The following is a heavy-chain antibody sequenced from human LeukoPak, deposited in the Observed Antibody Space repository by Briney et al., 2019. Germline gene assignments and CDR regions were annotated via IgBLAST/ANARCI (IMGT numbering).Heavy chain of an antibody. CDR3: ARKAPHDSSGWYFDL. V-gene: IGHV1-8*01. J-gene: IGHJ2*01. Sequence: ASVKVSCKASGYTFTSYDINWVRQATGQGLEWMGWMNPNSGNTGYAQKFQGRVTMTRDTPTSTLYMEVSSLRSEDTAVYYCARKAPHDSSGWYFDLWGRGTLVTVSS. CDR1: GYTFTSYD. D-gene: IGHD3-22*01. CDR2: MNPNSGNT.